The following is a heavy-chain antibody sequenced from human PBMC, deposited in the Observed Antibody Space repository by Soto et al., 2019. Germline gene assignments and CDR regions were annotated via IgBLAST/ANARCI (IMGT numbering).Heavy chain of an antibody. J-gene: IGHJ4*02. D-gene: IGHD3-22*01. V-gene: IGHV1-2*04. CDR3: ARGPPYYYDSSGYYFDY. Sequence: GASVKVSCKASGYTFTGYYMHWVRQAPGQGLEWMGWINPNSGGTNYAQKFQGWVTMTRDTSISTAYMELSRLRSDDTAVYYCARGPPYYYDSSGYYFDYWGQGALVTVSS. CDR1: GYTFTGYY. CDR2: INPNSGGT.